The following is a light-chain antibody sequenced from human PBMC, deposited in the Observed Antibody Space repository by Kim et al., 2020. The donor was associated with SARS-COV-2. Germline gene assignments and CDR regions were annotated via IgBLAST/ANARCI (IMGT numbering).Light chain of an antibody. J-gene: IGKJ1*01. V-gene: IGKV1-5*03. Sequence: DIQMTQSPSTLSASVGDRVIITCRASQTINTSLAWYQQKPGKAPKLLIYKASSLESGVPSRFSGSGSGTEFTLTISSLQPDDSASYYCQQSGKFGQGTKVDIK. CDR3: QQSGK. CDR2: KAS. CDR1: QTINTS.